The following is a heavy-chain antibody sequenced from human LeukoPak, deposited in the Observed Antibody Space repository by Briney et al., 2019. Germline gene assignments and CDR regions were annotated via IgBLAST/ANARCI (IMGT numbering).Heavy chain of an antibody. Sequence: KSSETLSLTCTVSGYSISSGYYWGWIRQPPGKGLEWIGSIYHSGSTYYSPSLKSRVTISVDTSKNQFSLKLSSVTAADTAVYYCARETRWLQFGGLYYYYYMDVWGKGTTVTISS. CDR2: IYHSGST. CDR1: GYSISSGYY. J-gene: IGHJ6*03. CDR3: ARETRWLQFGGLYYYYYMDV. D-gene: IGHD5-24*01. V-gene: IGHV4-38-2*02.